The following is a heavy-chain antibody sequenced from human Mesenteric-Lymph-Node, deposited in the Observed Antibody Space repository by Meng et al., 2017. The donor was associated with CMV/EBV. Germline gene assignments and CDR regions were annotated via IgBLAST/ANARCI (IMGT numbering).Heavy chain of an antibody. CDR1: ITSSNW. J-gene: IGHJ5*02. CDR2: IYHSGST. CDR3: ARVGGCSSSSCYTENWLDP. Sequence: ITSSNWWIWVSQPPGRGLEWIGEIYHSGSTNNNPSLESRVTISVDKSKNLFSLKLTSVTAADTAVYYCARVGGCSSSSCYTENWLDPWGQGTLVTVSS. D-gene: IGHD2-15*01. V-gene: IGHV4-4*02.